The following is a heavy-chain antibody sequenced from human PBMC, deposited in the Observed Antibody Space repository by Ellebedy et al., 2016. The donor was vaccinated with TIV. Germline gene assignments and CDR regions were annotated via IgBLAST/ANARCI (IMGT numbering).Heavy chain of an antibody. Sequence: ASVKVSCKASGYTFTGYYMHWVRQAPGQGLEWMGWINPNSGGTNYAQKFQDRVTMTTDTSTSTAYMELRSLRSDDTAVYYCARVSTGDGRSWGYNCMDVWGQGTTVTVSS. CDR2: INPNSGGT. V-gene: IGHV1-2*02. D-gene: IGHD6-25*01. J-gene: IGHJ6*02. CDR1: GYTFTGYY. CDR3: ARVSTGDGRSWGYNCMDV.